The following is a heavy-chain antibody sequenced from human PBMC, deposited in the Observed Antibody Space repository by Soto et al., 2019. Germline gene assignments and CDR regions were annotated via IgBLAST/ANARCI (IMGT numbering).Heavy chain of an antibody. CDR1: GYTFTIYG. CDR3: ERALGYSGYAGMDV. D-gene: IGHD5-12*01. V-gene: IGHV1-18*01. Sequence: ASVKVSCKASGYTFTIYGINWVRQAPGQGLEWMGWISPDNGNTNYAQKLQGRVTMTTDTSTSTAYMELRSLGSDDTAVYYCERALGYSGYAGMDVWGQGTTVTVSS. J-gene: IGHJ6*02. CDR2: ISPDNGNT.